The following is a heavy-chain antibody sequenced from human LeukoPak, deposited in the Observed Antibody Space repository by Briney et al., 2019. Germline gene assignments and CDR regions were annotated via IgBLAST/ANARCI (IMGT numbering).Heavy chain of an antibody. Sequence: GGSLRLSCAASGFTFSSYAMSWVRQAPGKGLEWVSAISGSGGSTYYADSVKGRFTISRDNSKNTLYLQMNSLRAEDTAVYYCAKFLSFYGPGSYNVAFDIWGQGTTVTVSS. CDR2: ISGSGGST. CDR1: GFTFSSYA. J-gene: IGHJ3*02. CDR3: AKFLSFYGPGSYNVAFDI. V-gene: IGHV3-23*01. D-gene: IGHD3-10*01.